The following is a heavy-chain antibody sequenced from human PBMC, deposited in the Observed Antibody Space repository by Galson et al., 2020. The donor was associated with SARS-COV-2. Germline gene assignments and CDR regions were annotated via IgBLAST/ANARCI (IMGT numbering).Heavy chain of an antibody. CDR2: IYYSGST. CDR1: GGSISCSSYY. CDR3: ARLVYDYGDVQRFDY. D-gene: IGHD4-17*01. V-gene: IGHV4-39*01. J-gene: IGHJ4*02. Sequence: SETLSLTCTVSGGSISCSSYYWGWIRQPPGKGLEWIGSIYYSGSTYYNPSLKSRVTISVDTSKNQFSLTLSSVTAADTAVYYCARLVYDYGDVQRFDYWGQGTLVTVSS.